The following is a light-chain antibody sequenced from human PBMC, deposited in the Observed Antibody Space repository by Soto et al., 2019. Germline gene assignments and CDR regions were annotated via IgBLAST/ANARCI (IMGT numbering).Light chain of an antibody. J-gene: IGLJ2*01. V-gene: IGLV7-43*01. Sequence: QAVVTQEPSLTVSAGVTVTLTCASCAGAVTSAYYTNWLQQKPGQAPRALIYSTSEKHSWTPARFSGSLLGGKAALTLSAAQPEDVADYYCLLYYGGAQVLFGGGTKLTV. CDR2: STS. CDR1: AGAVTSAYY. CDR3: LLYYGGAQVL.